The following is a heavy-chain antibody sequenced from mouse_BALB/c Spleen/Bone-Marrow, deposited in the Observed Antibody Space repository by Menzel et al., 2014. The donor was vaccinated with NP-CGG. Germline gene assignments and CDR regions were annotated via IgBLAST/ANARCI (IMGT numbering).Heavy chain of an antibody. V-gene: IGHV1-81*01. CDR3: ARYDVPACFAY. D-gene: IGHD2-14*01. CDR2: IYPGSGST. CDR1: GYTFTDSV. Sequence: QVQLQHSGPELVKPGASVKMSCKASGYTFTDSVIGWVKQRTGQGLEWIGEIYPGSGSTYYNEKFKGKATLTADKSSNTVYMQLSSLTSEDSAVXXXARYDVPACFAYWGQGTLVTVSA. J-gene: IGHJ3*01.